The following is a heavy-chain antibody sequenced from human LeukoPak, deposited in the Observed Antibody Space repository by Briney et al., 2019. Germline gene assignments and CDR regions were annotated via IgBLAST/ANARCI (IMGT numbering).Heavy chain of an antibody. V-gene: IGHV1-18*01. CDR1: GYTFTSYG. J-gene: IGHJ5*02. D-gene: IGHD6-19*01. Sequence: ASVKVSCKASGYTFTSYGISWVRQAPGQGLEWMGWISAYNGNTNYAQKLQGRVTMTTDTSTSTAYMELRSLRSDDTAVYYCASTGYSSEVGWFDPWGQGTLVTVSS. CDR2: ISAYNGNT. CDR3: ASTGYSSEVGWFDP.